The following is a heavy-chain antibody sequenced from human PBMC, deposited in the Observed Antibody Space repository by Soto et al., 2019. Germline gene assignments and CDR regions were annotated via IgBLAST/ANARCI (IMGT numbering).Heavy chain of an antibody. CDR1: GYTFTGYY. CDR2: INPNSGGT. D-gene: IGHD3-16*02. Sequence: QVQLVQSGAEVKKPGASVKVSCKASGYTFTGYYMHWVRQAPGQGLEWMGWINPNSGGTNYAQKFQGWVTMTRDTSISTAYMELSRLRSDDTAVYYFARAVMITFGGVIAAFGYWGQGTLVTVSS. CDR3: ARAVMITFGGVIAAFGY. J-gene: IGHJ4*02. V-gene: IGHV1-2*04.